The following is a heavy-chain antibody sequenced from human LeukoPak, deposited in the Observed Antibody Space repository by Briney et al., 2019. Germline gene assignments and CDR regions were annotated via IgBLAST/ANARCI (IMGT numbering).Heavy chain of an antibody. CDR2: IYYSGST. CDR3: IRDRGYRSSSSDY. J-gene: IGHJ4*02. Sequence: SETLSLTCTVSGGSISSSSYYWGWIRQPPGKGLEWIGSIYYSGSTYYNPSLKSRVTISVDTSKNQFSLKLSSVTAADTAVYYCIRDRGYRSSSSDYWGQGTLVTVSS. V-gene: IGHV4-39*01. CDR1: GGSISSSSYY. D-gene: IGHD6-6*01.